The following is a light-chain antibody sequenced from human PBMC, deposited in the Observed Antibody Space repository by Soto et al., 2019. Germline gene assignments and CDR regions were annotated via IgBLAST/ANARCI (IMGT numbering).Light chain of an antibody. V-gene: IGKV3-20*01. Sequence: EERATLSCTASQSVSRRSLAWYQQKPGQAPRLLISGASRRAADIPARFSGSGSGTDFTLTINCLQAEDGIVYCSQEYECLLRRFG. CDR2: GAS. CDR3: QEYECLLRR. CDR1: QSVSRRS. J-gene: IGKJ1*01.